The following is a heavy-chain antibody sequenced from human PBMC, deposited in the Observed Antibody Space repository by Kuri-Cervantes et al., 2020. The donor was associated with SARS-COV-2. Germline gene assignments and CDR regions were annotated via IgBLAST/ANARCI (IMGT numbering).Heavy chain of an antibody. CDR1: GGSISSSSYY. D-gene: IGHD3-3*01. V-gene: IGHV4-39*01. CDR2: IYYSGST. CDR3: ATHYDFWSAFDY. Sequence: GSLRLSCTVSGGSISSSSYYWGWIRQPPGKGLEWIGSIYYSGSTYYNPSLKSRVTISVDTSKSQFSLKLSFVTAADTVVYYCATHYDFWSAFDYWGQGTLVTVSS. J-gene: IGHJ4*02.